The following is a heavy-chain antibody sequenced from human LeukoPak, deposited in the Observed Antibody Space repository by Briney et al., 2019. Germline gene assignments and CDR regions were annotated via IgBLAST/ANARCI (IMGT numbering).Heavy chain of an antibody. J-gene: IGHJ4*02. D-gene: IGHD3-22*01. Sequence: SETLSLTCTVSGGSISSYYWSWIRQPAGKGLEWIGRIYTSGSTNYNPSFKSRVTMSVDTSKNQFSLKLSSVTAADTAVYYCARESPGYDSSGYYPHWGQGTLVTVSS. V-gene: IGHV4-4*07. CDR3: ARESPGYDSSGYYPH. CDR2: IYTSGST. CDR1: GGSISSYY.